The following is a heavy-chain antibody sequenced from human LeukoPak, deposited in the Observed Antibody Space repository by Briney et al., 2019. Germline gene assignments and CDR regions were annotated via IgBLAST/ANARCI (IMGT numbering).Heavy chain of an antibody. Sequence: SQTLSLTCTVSGGSISSGSYYWSWIRQPAGKGLEWIGRIYTSGSTNYNPSLKSRVTISVDTSKNQFSLKLSSVTAADTAVYYCARVSFFRWASTRPSYYYYMDVWGKGTTVTISS. D-gene: IGHD2-15*01. V-gene: IGHV4-61*02. CDR3: ARVSFFRWASTRPSYYYYMDV. CDR1: GGSISSGSYY. CDR2: IYTSGST. J-gene: IGHJ6*03.